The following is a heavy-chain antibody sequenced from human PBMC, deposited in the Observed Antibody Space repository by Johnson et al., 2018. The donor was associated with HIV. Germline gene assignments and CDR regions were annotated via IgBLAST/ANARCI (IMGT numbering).Heavy chain of an antibody. V-gene: IGHV3-7*01. D-gene: IGHD6-19*01. Sequence: EQLVESGGGLVQPGGSLRLSCAASGFTFSNFWMSWVRQAPGKGLEWVANIKQDGSEKYYLASVKGRFTISRDNSKNTLYLHMKSLRPEATSIYYCAKDDNLGVWYSDAFDVWGQGTVVTVSS. J-gene: IGHJ3*01. CDR3: AKDDNLGVWYSDAFDV. CDR1: GFTFSNFW. CDR2: IKQDGSEK.